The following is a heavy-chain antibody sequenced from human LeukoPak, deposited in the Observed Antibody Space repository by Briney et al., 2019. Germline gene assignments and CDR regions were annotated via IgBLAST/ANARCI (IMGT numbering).Heavy chain of an antibody. V-gene: IGHV3-15*01. CDR3: TTDKRDYDFWSGYNIFDY. D-gene: IGHD3-3*01. Sequence: PGGSLRLSCAASGFTFSSYSMNWVRQAPGKGLEWVGRIKSKTDGGTTDYAAPVKGRFTISRDDSKNTLYLQMNSLKTEDTAVYYCTTDKRDYDFWSGYNIFDYWGQGTLVTVSS. CDR1: GFTFSSYS. CDR2: IKSKTDGGTT. J-gene: IGHJ4*02.